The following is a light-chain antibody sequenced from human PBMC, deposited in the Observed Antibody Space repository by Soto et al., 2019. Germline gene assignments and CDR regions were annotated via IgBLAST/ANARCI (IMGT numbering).Light chain of an antibody. CDR1: SSDVGGYNY. V-gene: IGLV2-14*01. CDR2: EVS. CDR3: SSYTSSSTPWV. J-gene: IGLJ3*02. Sequence: QSALTQPASVSGSPGQSSTISCTGTSSDVGGYNYVSWYQQHPGKAPKLMIYEVSNRPSGLSNRFSGSKAGNTASRTISGRQAEDEAGYYCSSYTSSSTPWVFGGGTKVTVL.